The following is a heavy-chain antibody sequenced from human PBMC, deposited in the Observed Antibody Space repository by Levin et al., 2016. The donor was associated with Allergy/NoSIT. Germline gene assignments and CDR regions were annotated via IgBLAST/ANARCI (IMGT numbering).Heavy chain of an antibody. CDR3: ARERDGLDV. CDR2: ISGSVGST. V-gene: IGHV3-23*01. Sequence: GESLKISCAASGFTFSSYAMSWVRQAPGKGLEWVSAISGSVGSTHYADSVRGRFSISRDNARNTLYLQMNSLTAEDTAVYYCARERDGLDVWGHGTLVTVSS. CDR1: GFTFSSYA. J-gene: IGHJ3*01.